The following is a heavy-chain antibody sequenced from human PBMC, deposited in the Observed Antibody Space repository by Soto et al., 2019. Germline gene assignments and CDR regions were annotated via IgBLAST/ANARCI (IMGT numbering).Heavy chain of an antibody. D-gene: IGHD2-15*01. Sequence: SGPTLVNPTQTLTLTCTFSGFSLSISGVGVGWIRQPPGKALEWLALIYWDDDKRYSPSLKSRLTITKDTSKNQVVLTMTNMDPVDTATYYCARRRLSGPFDYWGQGTLVTSPQ. CDR1: GFSLSISGVG. V-gene: IGHV2-5*02. J-gene: IGHJ4*02. CDR3: ARRRLSGPFDY. CDR2: IYWDDDK.